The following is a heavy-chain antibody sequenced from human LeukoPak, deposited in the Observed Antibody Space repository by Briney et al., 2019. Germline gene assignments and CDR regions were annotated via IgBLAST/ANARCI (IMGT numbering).Heavy chain of an antibody. D-gene: IGHD5-12*01. J-gene: IGHJ6*04. CDR1: GGTFSSYA. CDR3: ASRYSGYDYRATRGYYYYGMDV. Sequence: ASAKVSCKASGGTFSSYAISWVRQAPGQGLEWMGGIIPIFGTANYAQKFQGRVTITADKSTSTAYMELSSLRSEDTAVYYCASRYSGYDYRATRGYYYYGMDVWGKGTTVTVSS. CDR2: IIPIFGTA. V-gene: IGHV1-69*06.